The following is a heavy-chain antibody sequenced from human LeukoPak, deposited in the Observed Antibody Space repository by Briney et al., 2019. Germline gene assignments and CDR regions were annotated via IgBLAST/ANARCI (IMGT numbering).Heavy chain of an antibody. CDR2: IYYSGST. J-gene: IGHJ5*02. D-gene: IGHD6-6*01. Sequence: PSETLSLTCTVSGGSISSSSYYWGWIRQPPGKGLEWIGSIYYSGSTYYNPSLKSRVTISVDTSKNQFSLKLSSVTAADTAVYYCARGHSSSSWFDPWGQGTLVTVSS. V-gene: IGHV4-39*07. CDR3: ARGHSSSSWFDP. CDR1: GGSISSSSYY.